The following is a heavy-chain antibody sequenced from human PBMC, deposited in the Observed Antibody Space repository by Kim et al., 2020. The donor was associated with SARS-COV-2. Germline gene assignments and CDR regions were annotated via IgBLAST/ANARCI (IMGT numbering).Heavy chain of an antibody. J-gene: IGHJ4*02. CDR3: ARERAPRYYYGSGSPGIGY. Sequence: SETLSLTCAVYGGSFSGYYWSWIRQPPGKGLEWIGEINHSGSTNYNPSLKSRVTISVDTSKNQFSLKLSSVTAADTAVYYCARERAPRYYYGSGSPGIGYWGQGTLVTVSS. CDR1: GGSFSGYY. V-gene: IGHV4-34*01. CDR2: INHSGST. D-gene: IGHD3-10*01.